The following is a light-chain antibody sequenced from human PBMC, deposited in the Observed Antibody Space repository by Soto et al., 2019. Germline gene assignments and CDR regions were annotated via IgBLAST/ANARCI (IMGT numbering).Light chain of an antibody. CDR3: QQSYRTPST. CDR1: QIISNY. CDR2: AAS. Sequence: IQMPQSPSSLSASVGDRVTITCRASQIISNYLNWYQQKPGKAPKFLIYAASSLQSGVPSRFSGSGSGKDFTLTIISLQPEDFATYFCQQSYRTPSTFGQGTRLE. J-gene: IGKJ5*01. V-gene: IGKV1-39*01.